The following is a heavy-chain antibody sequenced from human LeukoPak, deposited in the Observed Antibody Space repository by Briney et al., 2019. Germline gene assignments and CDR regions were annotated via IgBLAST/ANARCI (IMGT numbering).Heavy chain of an antibody. J-gene: IGHJ4*02. V-gene: IGHV4-59*04. D-gene: IGHD1-26*01. CDR3: ARHRAVSVVGNFYFDY. Sequence: SETLSLTCTVSGASISSNFWSWVRQPPGKGLEWIGYMYYSGSTYYNPSLKSRVTISVDTSKNQFSLNLSSVTAADTAVYYCARHRAVSVVGNFYFDYWGQGTLVTVSS. CDR1: GASISSNF. CDR2: MYYSGST.